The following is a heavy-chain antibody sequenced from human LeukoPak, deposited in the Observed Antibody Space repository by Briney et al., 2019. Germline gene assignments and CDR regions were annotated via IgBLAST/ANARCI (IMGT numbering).Heavy chain of an antibody. V-gene: IGHV4-38-2*02. J-gene: IGHJ2*01. CDR1: GYSISSGYY. D-gene: IGHD1-26*01. CDR2: IHHSGST. Sequence: SETLSLTCTVSGYSISSGYYWGWIRQPPGQGLEWIGSIHHSGSTYSNPSLKSRVTISVDTSKNQLSLKLSSVTAADTAVYYCARPLSGDWYFDLWGRGTLVTVSS. CDR3: ARPLSGDWYFDL.